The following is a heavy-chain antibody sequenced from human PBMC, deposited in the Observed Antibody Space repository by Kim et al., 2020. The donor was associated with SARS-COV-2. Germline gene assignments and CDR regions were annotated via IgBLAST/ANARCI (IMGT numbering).Heavy chain of an antibody. D-gene: IGHD6-19*01. V-gene: IGHV1-69*01. Sequence: AQKVQGRVTITADESTSTAYMELSSLRSEDTAVYYCARGGIYSSGWPFDYWGQGTLVTVSS. J-gene: IGHJ4*02. CDR3: ARGGIYSSGWPFDY.